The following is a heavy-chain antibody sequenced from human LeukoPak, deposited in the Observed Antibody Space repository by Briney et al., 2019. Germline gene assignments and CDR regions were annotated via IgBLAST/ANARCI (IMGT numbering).Heavy chain of an antibody. CDR2: ISGSGGST. J-gene: IGHJ4*02. D-gene: IGHD7-27*01. V-gene: IGHV3-23*01. Sequence: GGSLRLSCAASGFTFSSYAMSWVRQAPGKGLEWVSAISGSGGSTYYADSVKGRFTMSRDNAKNTLYLQMNSLRAEDTAVYSCAREITTNGGRYFDYWGQGTLVTVSS. CDR3: AREITTNGGRYFDY. CDR1: GFTFSSYA.